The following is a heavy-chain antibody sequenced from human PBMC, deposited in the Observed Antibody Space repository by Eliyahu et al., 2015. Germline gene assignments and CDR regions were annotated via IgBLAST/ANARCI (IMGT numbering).Heavy chain of an antibody. CDR1: GXTLTELS. D-gene: IGHD3-10*01. J-gene: IGHJ6*03. CDR3: ATGSAYGSGSYFYMDV. V-gene: IGHV1-24*01. Sequence: QVQLVQSGAEVKKPGASVKVSCKVSGXTLTELSMHWVRQAPGKGLEWMGGFDPEDGETIYAQKFQGRVTMTEDTSTDTAYMELSSLRSEDTAVYYCATGSAYGSGSYFYMDVWGKGTTVTVSS. CDR2: FDPEDGET.